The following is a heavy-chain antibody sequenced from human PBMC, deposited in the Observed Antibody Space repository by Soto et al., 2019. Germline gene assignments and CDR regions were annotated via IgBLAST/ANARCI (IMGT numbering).Heavy chain of an antibody. CDR2: IYHSGST. J-gene: IGHJ6*03. Sequence: SETLSLTCAVSSGSISSSNWWSWVRQPPGKGLEWIGEIYHSGSTNYNPSLKSRVTISVDKSKNQFSLKLSSVTAADTAVYYCARAIITAMVHEQSYYYYYYMDVWGKGTTVTVSS. CDR1: SGSISSSNW. CDR3: ARAIITAMVHEQSYYYYYYMDV. D-gene: IGHD5-18*01. V-gene: IGHV4-4*02.